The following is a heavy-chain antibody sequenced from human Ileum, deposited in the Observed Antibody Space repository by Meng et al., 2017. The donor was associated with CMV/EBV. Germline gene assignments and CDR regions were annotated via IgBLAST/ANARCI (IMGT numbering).Heavy chain of an antibody. CDR3: ATGYSGESHDGF. D-gene: IGHD6-25*01. CDR1: GFIFSSDW. V-gene: IGHV3-15*01. Sequence: GGSLRLSCATSGFIFSSDWMSWVRQAPGKGLEWVGQIRSKVDGETKDFAAHVKWIFTVSTHDSDNTLYLKMISLKTEDTDVYYCATGYSGESHDGFRGQGTLVTVSS. J-gene: IGHJ4*02. CDR2: IRSKVDGETK.